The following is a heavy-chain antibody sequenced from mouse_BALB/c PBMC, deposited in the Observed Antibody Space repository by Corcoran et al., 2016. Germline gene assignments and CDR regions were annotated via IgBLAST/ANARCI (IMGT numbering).Heavy chain of an antibody. D-gene: IGHD4-1*01. CDR3: ARTGTKYFDV. J-gene: IGHJ1*01. V-gene: IGHV14-3*02. CDR1: GFNIKDTY. Sequence: EDQLQQSGAELVKPGASVKLSCTASGFNIKDTYMHWVKQRPEQGLEWIGRIDPANGNTKYDPKFQGKATITEDTSSNTAYLQLSSLTSEDTAVYYCARTGTKYFDVWGAGTTVTVSS. CDR2: IDPANGNT.